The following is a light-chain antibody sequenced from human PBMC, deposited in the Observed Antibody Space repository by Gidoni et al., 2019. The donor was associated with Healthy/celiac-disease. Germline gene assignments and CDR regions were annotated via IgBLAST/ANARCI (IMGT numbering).Light chain of an antibody. V-gene: IGKV1-39*01. J-gene: IGKJ4*01. CDR2: AAS. Sequence: DIQMNQTPSSLSASVGDRVTITCRASQSISSYLNWYQQKPGEAPKLLIYAASSLQSGVPSRFSGSGSGTDFTLTISSLQPEDFATYYCQQSYSTPLTFGGGTKVEIK. CDR3: QQSYSTPLT. CDR1: QSISSY.